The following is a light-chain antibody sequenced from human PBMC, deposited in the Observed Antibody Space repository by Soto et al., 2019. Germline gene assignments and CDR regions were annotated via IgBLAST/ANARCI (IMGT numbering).Light chain of an antibody. CDR3: QQYGTSPT. CDR1: QSIITRY. V-gene: IGKV3-20*01. Sequence: EIVLTQSPGTLSLFPGERATLSCRASQSIITRYLAWYQQKPGQAPRLLIYGASSRATGIPDRFSGSGSGTDFTLTISRLEPVDFAVYSCQQYGTSPTFGLGTRLEIK. CDR2: GAS. J-gene: IGKJ5*01.